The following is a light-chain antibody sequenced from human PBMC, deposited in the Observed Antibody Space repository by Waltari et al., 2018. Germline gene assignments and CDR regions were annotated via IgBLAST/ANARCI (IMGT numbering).Light chain of an antibody. CDR3: QHYGYSLWT. V-gene: IGKV3-20*01. Sequence: EIVLTQSPGTLSLSPGEGATLSCMASQSVSSSYLAWYQQKPGQAPRLLIYAASSRATGMPDRFSGSGSGTDFTLTISRLEPEDFAVYYCQHYGYSLWTFGQGTKVEIK. CDR1: QSVSSSY. CDR2: AAS. J-gene: IGKJ1*01.